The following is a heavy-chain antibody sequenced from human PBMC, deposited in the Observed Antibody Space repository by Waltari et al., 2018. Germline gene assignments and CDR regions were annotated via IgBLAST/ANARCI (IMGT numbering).Heavy chain of an antibody. CDR3: ASERAADSSGYYAFDI. Sequence: QVQLQESGPGLVKPSETLSLTCAVSGYSISSGYYWGWIRQPPGKGLEWIGSIYHSGSTYYNPSLKSRVTISVDTSKNQFSLKLSSVTAADTAVYYCASERAADSSGYYAFDIWGQGTMVTVSS. V-gene: IGHV4-38-2*01. CDR2: IYHSGST. D-gene: IGHD6-19*01. J-gene: IGHJ3*02. CDR1: GYSISSGYY.